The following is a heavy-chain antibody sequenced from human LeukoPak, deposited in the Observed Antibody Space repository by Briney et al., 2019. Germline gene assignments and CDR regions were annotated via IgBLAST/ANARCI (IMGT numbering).Heavy chain of an antibody. J-gene: IGHJ5*02. Sequence: PSETLSLTCTVSGGSISSSNYYWGWIRQPPGKGLEWIANIYYSGSTNYNPSLKSRVTISVDTSKNQFSLKLSSVTAADTAVYYCAREGPSGRLGKRGWFDPWGQGTLVTVSS. V-gene: IGHV4-39*07. CDR2: IYYSGST. D-gene: IGHD1-1*01. CDR1: GGSISSSNYY. CDR3: AREGPSGRLGKRGWFDP.